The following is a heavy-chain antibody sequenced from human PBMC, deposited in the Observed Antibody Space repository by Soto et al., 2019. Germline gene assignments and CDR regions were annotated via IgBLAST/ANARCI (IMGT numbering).Heavy chain of an antibody. D-gene: IGHD6-13*01. Sequence: GGSLRLSCAASGFTFSSYGMHWVRQAPGKGLEGVAVIWYDGSNKYYADSVKGRFTISRDNSKNTLYLQMNSLRAEDTAVYYCARDRYSSSWYRGYNYYYYYGMDVWGQGTTVTVSS. CDR2: IWYDGSNK. CDR1: GFTFSSYG. V-gene: IGHV3-33*01. J-gene: IGHJ6*02. CDR3: ARDRYSSSWYRGYNYYYYYGMDV.